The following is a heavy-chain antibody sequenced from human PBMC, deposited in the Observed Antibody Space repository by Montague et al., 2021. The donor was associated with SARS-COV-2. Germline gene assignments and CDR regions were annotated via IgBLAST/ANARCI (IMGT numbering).Heavy chain of an antibody. D-gene: IGHD3-22*01. CDR2: VYYSGSA. Sequence: SETLSLTCTVSGATISSDNWSWIRQSPGTGLEWIGYVYYSGSATYNPSLASRVAISRDTSKNQFSLTLIPATAADTAISYCARTSDPTNFDSTGYYGAFDVWGQGTTVIVSS. CDR3: ARTSDPTNFDSTGYYGAFDV. J-gene: IGHJ3*01. V-gene: IGHV4-59*01. CDR1: GATISSDN.